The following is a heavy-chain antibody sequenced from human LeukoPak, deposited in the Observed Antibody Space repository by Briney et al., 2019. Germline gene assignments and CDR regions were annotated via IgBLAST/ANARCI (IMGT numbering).Heavy chain of an antibody. J-gene: IGHJ4*02. CDR2: IYSGGST. CDR1: GFTVSSNY. Sequence: HPGGSLRLSCAASGFTVSSNYMSWVRQAPGKGLEWVSVIYSGGSTYYADSVKGRFTISRDNSKNTLYLQMNSLRAEDTAVYYCAREYYYGSGSYLDYWGQGTLVTVSS. V-gene: IGHV3-53*01. D-gene: IGHD3-10*01. CDR3: AREYYYGSGSYLDY.